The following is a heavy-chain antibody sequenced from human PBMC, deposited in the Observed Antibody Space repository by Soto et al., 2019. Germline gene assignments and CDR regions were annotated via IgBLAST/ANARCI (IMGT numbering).Heavy chain of an antibody. CDR2: ISSSSYI. CDR1: GFTFSSYS. CDR3: ARHYYYYYYGMDV. V-gene: IGHV3-21*01. J-gene: IGHJ6*02. Sequence: SLRLSGAASGFTFSSYSMNWVRQAPGKGLEWVSSISSSSYIYYADSVKGRFTISRDNAKNSLYLQMNSLRAEDTAVYYCARHYYYYYYGMDVWGQGTTVTVS.